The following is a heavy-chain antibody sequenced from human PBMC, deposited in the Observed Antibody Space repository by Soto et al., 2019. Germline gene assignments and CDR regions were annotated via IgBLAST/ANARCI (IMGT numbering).Heavy chain of an antibody. V-gene: IGHV1-8*01. Sequence: GASVKVSCKASGYTFTSYDIIWVRQATGQGLEWMGWMNPSTGNTDNAEKFQGRLTMTRNTSISTVYMELSSLSFEDTAVYYCARGRIIVAGGFDPWGQGTLVTVSS. D-gene: IGHD6-19*01. J-gene: IGHJ5*02. CDR3: ARGRIIVAGGFDP. CDR1: GYTFTSYD. CDR2: MNPSTGNT.